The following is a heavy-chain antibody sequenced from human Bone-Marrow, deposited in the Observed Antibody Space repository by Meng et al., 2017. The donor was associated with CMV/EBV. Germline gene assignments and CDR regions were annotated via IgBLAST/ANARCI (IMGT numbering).Heavy chain of an antibody. J-gene: IGHJ4*02. V-gene: IGHV3-21*01. Sequence: GESLKISCAASGFTFSSYSMNWVRQAPGKGLEWVSSISSSSSYIYYADSVKGRFTISRDNAKNSLYPQMNSLRAEDTAVYYCASGPHFDYWGQGTLVTVSS. CDR3: ASGPHFDY. CDR2: ISSSSSYI. CDR1: GFTFSSYS.